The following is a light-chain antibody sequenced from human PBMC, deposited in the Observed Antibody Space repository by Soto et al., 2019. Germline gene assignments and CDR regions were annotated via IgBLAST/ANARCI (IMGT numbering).Light chain of an antibody. V-gene: IGKV3-20*01. CDR3: QQYGSSGT. CDR2: GAS. J-gene: IGKJ1*01. CDR1: QSVSSY. Sequence: ILMTQSPATLPVSRWEIVSLACRASQSVSSYLAWYQQKPGQPPRLLIYGASSRATGIPDRFSGSGSGTDFTLTISRLEPEDFAVYYCQQYGSSGTFGQGTKVDIK.